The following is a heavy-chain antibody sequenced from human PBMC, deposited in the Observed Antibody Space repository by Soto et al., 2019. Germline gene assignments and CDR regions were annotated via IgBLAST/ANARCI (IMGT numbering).Heavy chain of an antibody. D-gene: IGHD2-15*01. V-gene: IGHV4-59*11. CDR3: ARAQRGGSLWYMDV. CDR2: IYYSRST. J-gene: IGHJ6*03. CDR1: GGSISNHY. Sequence: TSETLSHTCTVAGGSISNHYGSCIRQPPGKGLEWIGYIYYSRSTNYNPSLNCRVPISGDTSKNQFSLKLSSVTAGDTALYYCARAQRGGSLWYMDVWGKGTTVTGSS.